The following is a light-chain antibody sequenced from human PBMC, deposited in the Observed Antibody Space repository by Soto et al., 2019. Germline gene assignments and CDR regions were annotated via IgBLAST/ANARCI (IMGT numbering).Light chain of an antibody. V-gene: IGLV2-14*03. Sequence: GSALGAFSQSMASSGPGNSSEFGGYQYVSWYQQHPGKAPKLLIYDVSNRPSGVSNRFSGSESGTTASLTISGLQAYDEADYYCRSFGSSSRVEVFGTGNKVTV. J-gene: IGLJ1*01. CDR3: RSFGSSSRVEV. CDR2: DVS. CDR1: SSEFGGYQY.